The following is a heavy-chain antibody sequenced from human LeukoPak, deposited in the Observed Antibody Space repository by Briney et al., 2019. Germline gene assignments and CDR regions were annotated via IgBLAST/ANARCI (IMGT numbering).Heavy chain of an antibody. CDR1: GFTFSSHG. CDR3: ARDHGGDSSDNPHLEFDH. CDR2: ISRSGPPL. V-gene: IGHV3-21*01. Sequence: GGSLRLSYAASGFTFSSHGMNWLRQAPGKGLEWVSSISRSGPPLYYADSVKGRFTMSKDNAQNSLYLQMNSLGAEVNAVSYWARDHGGDSSDNPHLEFDHWGQGTLVTVSS. J-gene: IGHJ5*02. D-gene: IGHD3-22*01.